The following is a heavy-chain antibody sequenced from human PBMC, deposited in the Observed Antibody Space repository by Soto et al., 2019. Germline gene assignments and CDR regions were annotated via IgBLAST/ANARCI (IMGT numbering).Heavy chain of an antibody. V-gene: IGHV2-70*04. CDR3: ARMRSDYDSSGLDY. D-gene: IGHD3-22*01. J-gene: IGHJ4*02. Sequence: GPTLVNPTETLTLTCTFSGFSLSTSGMRVSWIRQAPGKALEWLARIDWDEDRFYSTSLKTRLTISKDTSKNQVVLTMTKMDPVDTATYYRARMRSDYDSSGLDYWGQGILVTVSS. CDR1: GFSLSTSGMR. CDR2: IDWDEDR.